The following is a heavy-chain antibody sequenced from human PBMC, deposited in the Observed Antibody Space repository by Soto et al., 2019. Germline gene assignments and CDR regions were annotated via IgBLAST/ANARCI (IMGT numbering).Heavy chain of an antibody. D-gene: IGHD6-13*01. V-gene: IGHV1-46*01. J-gene: IGHJ4*02. CDR1: GYTFTSYY. CDR3: ARSIAAAGTGLDY. Sequence: QVRLVQSGAEVKKPGASVKVSCKASGYTFTSYYIHWVRQAPGQGLEWMGIINPSGGSTSYAQKFQGRVTMTRDTSTSTVYMDLSSLRSEDTAVYYCARSIAAAGTGLDYWGQGTLVTVSS. CDR2: INPSGGST.